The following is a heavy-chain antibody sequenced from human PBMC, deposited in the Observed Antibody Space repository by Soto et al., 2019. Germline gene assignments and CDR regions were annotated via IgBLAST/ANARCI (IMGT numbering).Heavy chain of an antibody. CDR3: ARSGGVRGVKAYYFDY. J-gene: IGHJ4*02. CDR1: GGSIISYY. D-gene: IGHD3-10*01. CDR2: IYYSGST. Sequence: PSETLSLTCTVSGGSIISYYCILIRHPPFKGLEWIVYIYYSGSTNYNPSLKSRVTISVDTSKNQFSLKLSSVTAADTAVYYCARSGGVRGVKAYYFDYWGQGTLVTVSS. V-gene: IGHV4-59*01.